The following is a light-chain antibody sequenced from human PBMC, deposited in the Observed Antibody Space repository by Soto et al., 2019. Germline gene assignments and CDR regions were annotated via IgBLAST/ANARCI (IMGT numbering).Light chain of an antibody. J-gene: IGKJ5*01. CDR1: QRVSSGY. CDR3: QQNGSSPPVT. CDR2: GAS. Sequence: EIVLTQSPGTLSLSPGERATLSCRASQRVSSGYLAWYQQKPGQAPRLLIYGASSRATGIPDRFSGSGSGTDFTLTISRLEPEDFAVYYCQQNGSSPPVTFGQGTRLEIK. V-gene: IGKV3-20*01.